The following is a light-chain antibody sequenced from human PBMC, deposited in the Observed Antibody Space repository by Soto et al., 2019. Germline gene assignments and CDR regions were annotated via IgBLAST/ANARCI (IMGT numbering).Light chain of an antibody. CDR1: SSDVGGYNY. J-gene: IGLJ1*01. Sequence: QSALTQPASVSGSPGQSITISCTGTSSDVGGYNYVSWYQQHPGKAPKLMIYDVSERPSGVPDRFSGSKSGNTGNTASLTISGLQAEDEADYYCCSYAGSYTHVFGSGTKVTVL. CDR2: DVS. CDR3: CSYAGSYTHV. V-gene: IGLV2-11*01.